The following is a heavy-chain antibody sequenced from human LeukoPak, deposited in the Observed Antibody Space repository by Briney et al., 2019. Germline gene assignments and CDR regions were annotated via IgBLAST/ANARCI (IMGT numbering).Heavy chain of an antibody. J-gene: IGHJ4*02. CDR3: ARDGRRYCSSTSCYLGY. CDR1: GYTFTSYG. CDR2: ISAYNGNT. D-gene: IGHD2-2*01. V-gene: IGHV1-18*01. Sequence: ASVKVSCKDSGYTFTSYGISWVRQALGQGLEWMGWISAYNGNTNYAQKLQGRVTMTTDTSTSTAYMELRSLRSDDTAVYYCARDGRRYCSSTSCYLGYWGQGTLVTVSS.